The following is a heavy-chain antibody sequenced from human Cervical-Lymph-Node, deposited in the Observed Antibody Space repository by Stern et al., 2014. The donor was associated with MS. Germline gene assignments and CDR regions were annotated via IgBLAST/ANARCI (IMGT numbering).Heavy chain of an antibody. CDR2: ISYDGSKT. Sequence: VQLLESGGGVVPPGRSLRVSCAVSGFTFSNYAMDWVRQAPGKGLEWVAAISYDGSKTDYTDSVKGRFAISRDNSKNTLFLQLNGLRAEDTAVYYCARPEYSTSHYFDHWGQGTLVTVSS. V-gene: IGHV3-30*09. CDR1: GFTFSNYA. CDR3: ARPEYSTSHYFDH. J-gene: IGHJ4*02. D-gene: IGHD2/OR15-2a*01.